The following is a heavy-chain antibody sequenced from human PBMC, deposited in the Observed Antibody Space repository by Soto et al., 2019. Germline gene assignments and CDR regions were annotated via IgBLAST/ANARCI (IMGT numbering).Heavy chain of an antibody. V-gene: IGHV3-15*07. D-gene: IGHD2-15*01. CDR2: IKSKTDGGTT. J-gene: IGHJ4*02. CDR3: TTRIVVAATRDY. CDR1: DLNISNAG. Sequence: SRGAGDLNISNAGRNRVSKKKGKGLEWVGRIKSKTDGGTTDYAAPVKGRFTISRDDSKNTLYLQMDSLKTEGTAVYYCTTRIVVAATRDYWGQGTLVTVSS.